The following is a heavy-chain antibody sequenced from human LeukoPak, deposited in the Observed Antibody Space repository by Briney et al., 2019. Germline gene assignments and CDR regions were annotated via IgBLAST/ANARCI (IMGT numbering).Heavy chain of an antibody. J-gene: IGHJ4*02. CDR3: ARDYGDYRGNYFDY. Sequence: GGSLRLSCAASGFTFSSYGMHWVRQAPGKGLEWEAVIWYDGSNKYYADSVKGRFTISRDNSKNTLYLQMNSLRAEDTAVYYCARDYGDYRGNYFDYWGQGTLVTVSS. CDR1: GFTFSSYG. CDR2: IWYDGSNK. V-gene: IGHV3-33*01. D-gene: IGHD4-17*01.